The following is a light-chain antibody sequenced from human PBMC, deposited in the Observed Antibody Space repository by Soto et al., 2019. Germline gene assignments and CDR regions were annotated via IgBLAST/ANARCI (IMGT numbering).Light chain of an antibody. CDR3: QQYVSSVT. Sequence: EIVLTQSPGSLSLSPGERATLSCRGSQSVDSSFFAWYQQKPGQAPRLLIYGASNRATGIPDRFSGSGSGTDFTLTISRLEPEDFAVYYCQQYVSSVTFGQGTKVEIK. CDR2: GAS. J-gene: IGKJ1*01. V-gene: IGKV3-20*01. CDR1: QSVDSSF.